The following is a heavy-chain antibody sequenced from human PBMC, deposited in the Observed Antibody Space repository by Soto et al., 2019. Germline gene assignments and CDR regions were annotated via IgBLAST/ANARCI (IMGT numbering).Heavy chain of an antibody. V-gene: IGHV6-1*01. Sequence: SQTLSLTCAISGDSVSSNSAAWNWIRQSPSRGLEWLGRTYYRSKWYNDYAVSVKSRITINPETSKNQFSLQLNSVTPEDTAVYYCARGVAVAGTLYFQHWGQGTLVTVSS. CDR2: TYYRSKWYN. CDR1: GDSVSSNSAA. D-gene: IGHD6-19*01. CDR3: ARGVAVAGTLYFQH. J-gene: IGHJ1*01.